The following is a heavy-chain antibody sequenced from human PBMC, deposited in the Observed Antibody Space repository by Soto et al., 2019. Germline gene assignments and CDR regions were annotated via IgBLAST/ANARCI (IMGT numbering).Heavy chain of an antibody. Sequence: SETLSLTCTVSGGSVTTGSYYWSWIRQPPGKGLEWIGYVYYSGSTNYNPSLKSRVTISADTSKNQFSLKLNSLTPADTAVYFCARGSNSAWSFDFWGQGTMVTVSS. V-gene: IGHV4-61*01. CDR2: VYYSGST. CDR1: GGSVTTGSYY. CDR3: ARGSNSAWSFDF. D-gene: IGHD2-15*01. J-gene: IGHJ3*01.